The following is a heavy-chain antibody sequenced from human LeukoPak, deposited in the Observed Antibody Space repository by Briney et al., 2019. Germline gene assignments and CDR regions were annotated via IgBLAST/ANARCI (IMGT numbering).Heavy chain of an antibody. J-gene: IGHJ4*02. Sequence: ASVKVSCKASGYTFTSYYMHWVRQAPGQGLEWMGWMNPNSGNTGYAQKFQGRVTMTRNTSISTAYMELSSLRSEDTAVYYCAREGRLAGKDYWGQGTLVTVSS. CDR2: MNPNSGNT. D-gene: IGHD2-15*01. CDR3: AREGRLAGKDY. V-gene: IGHV1-8*02. CDR1: GYTFTSYY.